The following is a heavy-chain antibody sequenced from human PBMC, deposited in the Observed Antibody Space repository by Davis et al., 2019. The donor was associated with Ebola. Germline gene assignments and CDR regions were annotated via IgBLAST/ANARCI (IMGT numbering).Heavy chain of an antibody. V-gene: IGHV3-49*03. J-gene: IGHJ6*04. Sequence: GESLKISCPTSSFPFSDFSMAWFRQAPGKGLESVGFIRIKAYGATTEYAVSVKGRFSISRDDSKSIAYLQMHSLKTEDTGVYYCSRDYGNKDYYGLDVWGKGTTVTVSS. CDR1: SFPFSDFS. D-gene: IGHD1/OR15-1a*01. CDR3: SRDYGNKDYYGLDV. CDR2: IRIKAYGATT.